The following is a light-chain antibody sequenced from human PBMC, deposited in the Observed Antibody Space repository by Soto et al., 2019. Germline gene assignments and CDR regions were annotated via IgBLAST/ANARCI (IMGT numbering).Light chain of an antibody. Sequence: DIVVTQSPDSLPVSLGERATINCKSSQSVFHSSNNKNSLAWYQQKPGKAPEILIYAASYLGNGVPSRFSGSGSGTYFTLSISSLQPEDLATYYCQQSYTNPLTFGGGTKVDIK. CDR3: QQSYTNPLT. CDR2: AAS. V-gene: IGKV4-1*01. CDR1: QSVFHSSNNKNS. J-gene: IGKJ4*01.